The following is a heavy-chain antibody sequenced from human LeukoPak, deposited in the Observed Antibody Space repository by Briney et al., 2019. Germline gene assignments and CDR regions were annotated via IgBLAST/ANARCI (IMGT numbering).Heavy chain of an antibody. D-gene: IGHD3-3*01. Sequence: SETLSLTCTVSGGSISSGDYYWSWIRQPPGKGLEWIGYIYYSGSTYYNPYLKSRVTISVDTSKNQFSLKLSSVTAADTAVYYCARARGGGLRFLRGAFDIWGQGTMVTVSS. CDR1: GGSISSGDYY. V-gene: IGHV4-30-4*08. CDR2: IYYSGST. J-gene: IGHJ3*02. CDR3: ARARGGGLRFLRGAFDI.